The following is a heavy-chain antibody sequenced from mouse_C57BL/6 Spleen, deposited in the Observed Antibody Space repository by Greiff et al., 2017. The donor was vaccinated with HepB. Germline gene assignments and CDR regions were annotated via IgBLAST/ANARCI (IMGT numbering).Heavy chain of an antibody. CDR3: ARTTTVVATEYFDY. D-gene: IGHD1-1*01. Sequence: QVQLQQSGAELVRPGASVKLSCKASGYTFTDYYINWVKQRPGQGLEWIARIYPGSGNTYYNEKFKGKATLTAEKSSSTAYMQLSSLTSEDSAVYFCARTTTVVATEYFDYWGQGTTLTVSS. CDR2: IYPGSGNT. CDR1: GYTFTDYY. V-gene: IGHV1-76*01. J-gene: IGHJ2*01.